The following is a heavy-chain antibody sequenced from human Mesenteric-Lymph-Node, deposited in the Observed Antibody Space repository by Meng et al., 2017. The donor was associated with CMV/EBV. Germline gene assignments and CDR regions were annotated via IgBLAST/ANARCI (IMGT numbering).Heavy chain of an antibody. CDR1: GFTFSDHY. V-gene: IGHV3-72*01. J-gene: IGHJ4*02. CDR2: TRNKANSYTT. Sequence: SGFTFSDHYMDWVRQAPGKGLEWVGRTRNKANSYTTEYAASVKGRFTISRDDSKNSLYLQMNSLKTEDTAVYYCAREILYYDSLDYWGQGTLVTVPQ. CDR3: AREILYYDSLDY. D-gene: IGHD3-22*01.